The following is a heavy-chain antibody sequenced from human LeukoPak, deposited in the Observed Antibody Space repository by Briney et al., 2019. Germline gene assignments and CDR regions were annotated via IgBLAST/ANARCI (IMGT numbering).Heavy chain of an antibody. CDR2: ISAYNGNT. J-gene: IGHJ2*01. D-gene: IGHD3-22*01. CDR1: GYTFTSYG. V-gene: IGHV1-18*01. Sequence: GASVKVSCKASGYTFTSYGISWVRQAPGQGLEWMGWISAYNGNTNYAQKLQGRVTMTTDTSTSTAYMELRGLRSDDTAVYYCARYDSSGYYYSWYFDLWGRGTLVTVSS. CDR3: ARYDSSGYYYSWYFDL.